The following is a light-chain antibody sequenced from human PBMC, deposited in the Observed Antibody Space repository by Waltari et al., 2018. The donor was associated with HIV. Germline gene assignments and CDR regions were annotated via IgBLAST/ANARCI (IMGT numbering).Light chain of an antibody. CDR2: EVS. V-gene: IGLV2-14*01. J-gene: IGLJ2*01. Sequence: QSALTQPASVSGSPGQSITISCTGTSSNVGDYNYVSWYQQHPGKAPQLIIYEVSNRPSGVSNRFSGSQSGNTASLTISGLQAEDEAYYYCGSYITNTNVLFGGGTRLTVL. CDR1: SSNVGDYNY. CDR3: GSYITNTNVL.